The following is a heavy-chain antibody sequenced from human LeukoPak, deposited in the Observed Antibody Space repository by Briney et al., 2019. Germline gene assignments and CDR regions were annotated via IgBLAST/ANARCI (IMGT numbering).Heavy chain of an antibody. CDR2: IIPIFGTA. CDR3: ARVERRGVAGTLYPYYYYYGMDV. D-gene: IGHD6-19*01. Sequence: SVKVSCKASGGTFSSYAISWVRQAPGQGLEWMGGIIPIFGTANYAQKFQGRVTITADESTSTAYMELSSLRSEDTAVYYCARVERRGVAGTLYPYYYYYGMDVWGQGTTVTVSS. CDR1: GGTFSSYA. J-gene: IGHJ6*02. V-gene: IGHV1-69*13.